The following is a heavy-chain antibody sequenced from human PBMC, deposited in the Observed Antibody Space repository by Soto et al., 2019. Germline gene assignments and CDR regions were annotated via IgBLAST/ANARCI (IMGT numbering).Heavy chain of an antibody. Sequence: ASVKVSCKASGYSLTGNGITWVRQASGQGLEYVGWISPDSGKTDYAQKFQGRVTMTRDTSINTVYMELSSLRSDDTAVYYCARVYGYYYYYMDVWGKGTTVTVSS. D-gene: IGHD2-8*01. CDR1: GYSLTGNG. CDR3: ARVYGYYYYYMDV. J-gene: IGHJ6*03. CDR2: ISPDSGKT. V-gene: IGHV1-8*01.